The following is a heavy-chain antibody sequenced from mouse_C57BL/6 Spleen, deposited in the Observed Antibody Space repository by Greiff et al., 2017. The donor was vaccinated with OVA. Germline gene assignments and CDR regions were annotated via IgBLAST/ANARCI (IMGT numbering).Heavy chain of an antibody. CDR3: ARPQSNYDYFDY. Sequence: EVKLVESGGDLVKPGGSLKLSCAASGFTFSSYGMSWVRQTPDKRLEWVATISSGGSYTYYPDSVKGRFTISRDNAKNTLYLQMSSLKSDDTAMYYCARPQSNYDYFDYWGQGTTLTVSS. V-gene: IGHV5-6*01. CDR1: GFTFSSYG. J-gene: IGHJ2*01. D-gene: IGHD2-5*01. CDR2: ISSGGSYT.